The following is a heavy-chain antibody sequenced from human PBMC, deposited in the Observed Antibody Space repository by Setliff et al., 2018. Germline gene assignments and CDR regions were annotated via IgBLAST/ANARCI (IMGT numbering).Heavy chain of an antibody. D-gene: IGHD2-15*01. CDR3: ARAVGYCSGGSCYKGADY. Sequence: ASVKVSCKASGYTFTSYGISWVRQAPGQGLEWMGWISAYNGNTNYAQKLQGRVTMTTDTSTNTAYMEVRSLGSDDTAMYYCARAVGYCSGGSCYKGADYWGQGTLVTVSS. CDR2: ISAYNGNT. CDR1: GYTFTSYG. V-gene: IGHV1-18*01. J-gene: IGHJ4*02.